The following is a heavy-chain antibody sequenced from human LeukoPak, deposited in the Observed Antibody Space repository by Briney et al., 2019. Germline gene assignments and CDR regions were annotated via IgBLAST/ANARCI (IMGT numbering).Heavy chain of an antibody. CDR2: LKSKTDGETS. CDR3: IANLDY. V-gene: IGHV3-15*01. Sequence: GGSLRLSCEASGIAFSDAWMSWVRQVPGKGLEWIALLKSKTDGETSDYAAPVKGRFTVSRNEAENTLFLQMDSLKIDDTAVYYCIANLDYWGQGTLVTVSS. J-gene: IGHJ4*02. D-gene: IGHD1-1*01. CDR1: GIAFSDAW.